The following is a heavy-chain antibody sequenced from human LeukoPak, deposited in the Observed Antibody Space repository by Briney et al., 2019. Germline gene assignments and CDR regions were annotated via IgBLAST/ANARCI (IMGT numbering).Heavy chain of an antibody. V-gene: IGHV3-23*01. J-gene: IGHJ4*02. D-gene: IGHD2/OR15-2a*01. CDR1: GFTFSSSA. CDR3: ARDRGYFYDQLDY. Sequence: PGGSLRLSCAASGFTFSSSAMSWVRQVPGKGLEWVSGISASGGSTSYADSVRGRFTISRDNSKNTLYVQMNSLKDEDTAVYYCARDRGYFYDQLDYWGQGTLVTVSS. CDR2: ISASGGST.